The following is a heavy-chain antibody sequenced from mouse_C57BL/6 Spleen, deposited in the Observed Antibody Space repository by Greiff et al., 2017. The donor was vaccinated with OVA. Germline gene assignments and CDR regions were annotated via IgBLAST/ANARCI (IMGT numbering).Heavy chain of an antibody. CDR2: IYPRSGNT. V-gene: IGHV1-81*01. J-gene: IGHJ4*01. D-gene: IGHD1-1*01. CDR1: GYTFTSYG. Sequence: VQRVESGAELARPGASVKLSCKASGYTFTSYGISWVKQRTGQGLEWIGEIYPRSGNTYYNEKFKGKATLTADKSSSTAYMELRSLTSEDSAVYFCAREGPEGSPYYAMDYWGQGTSVTVSS. CDR3: AREGPEGSPYYAMDY.